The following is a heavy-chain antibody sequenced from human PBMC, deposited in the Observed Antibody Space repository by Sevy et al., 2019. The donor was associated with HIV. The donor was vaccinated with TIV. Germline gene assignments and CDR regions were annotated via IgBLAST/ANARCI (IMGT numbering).Heavy chain of an antibody. CDR2: ISSDSGYI. CDR1: GFTFSSYT. V-gene: IGHV3-21*04. J-gene: IGHJ4*02. Sequence: GGSLRLSCTASGFTFSSYTINWVRQAPGKGLEWVSSISSDSGYIYNADSVKGRFTISRDNAKNSLYLQMTSLRADDKAVYYCARVPIIAADGMYYFDYWGQGTLVTVSS. D-gene: IGHD6-13*01. CDR3: ARVPIIAADGMYYFDY.